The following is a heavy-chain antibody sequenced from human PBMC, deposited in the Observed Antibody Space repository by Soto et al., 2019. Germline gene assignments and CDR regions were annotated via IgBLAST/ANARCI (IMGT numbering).Heavy chain of an antibody. CDR2: IYYSGST. V-gene: IGHV4-59*08. CDR1: GGSISTYY. Sequence: QVQLQVSGPGLVKPSETLSLTCTVSGGSISTYYWSWIRQPPGKGLEWIGYIYYSGSTSYNPSLKTRVTISVDTSKNQFFLELSSVTAADTAVYYCARQLDVWGQGTTVTVSS. CDR3: ARQLDV. J-gene: IGHJ6*02.